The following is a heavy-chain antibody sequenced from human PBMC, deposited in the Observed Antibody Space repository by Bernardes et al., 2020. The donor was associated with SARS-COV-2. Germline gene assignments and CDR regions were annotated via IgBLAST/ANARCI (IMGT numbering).Heavy chain of an antibody. V-gene: IGHV1-24*01. CDR2: FDPEDGET. J-gene: IGHJ6*02. CDR3: ATAPPNYYGSGSYYYYYYGMDV. D-gene: IGHD3-10*01. CDR1: GYTLTELS. Sequence: ASVKVSCKVSGYTLTELSMHWVRQAPGKGLEWMGGFDPEDGETIYAQKFQGRVTMTEDTSTDTAYMELSSLRSEDTAVYYCATAPPNYYGSGSYYYYYYGMDVWGQGTTVTVSS.